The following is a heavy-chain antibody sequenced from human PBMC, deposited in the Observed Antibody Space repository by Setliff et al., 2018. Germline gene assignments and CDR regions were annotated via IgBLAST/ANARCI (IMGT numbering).Heavy chain of an antibody. V-gene: IGHV1-18*01. CDR1: GYTFTSYG. CDR2: ISAYNGNT. CDR3: ARDGMRYGLGAGPFGI. Sequence: ASVKVSCKASGYTFTSYGISWVRQAPGQGLEWMGWISAYNGNTNYAQRLQGRVTMTTDTSTSTAYMELRSLRSDDTAVYYCARDGMRYGLGAGPFGIWGQGTMVTVSS. D-gene: IGHD3-10*01. J-gene: IGHJ3*02.